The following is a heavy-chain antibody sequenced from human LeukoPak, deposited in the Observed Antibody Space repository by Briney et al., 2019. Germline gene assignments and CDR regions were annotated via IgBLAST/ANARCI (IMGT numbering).Heavy chain of an antibody. CDR3: ATFCSGGDCYSFAP. J-gene: IGHJ5*02. CDR2: IIGSGGST. CDR1: GFTFNNYA. D-gene: IGHD2-15*01. V-gene: IGHV3-23*01. Sequence: GGSLRLSCAASGFTFNNYAMTWVRQAPGKGLEWVSTIIGSGGSTDYADSVKGRFTISGDNSKDTLFLQMDSLRVEDRAVYYCATFCSGGDCYSFAPWGQGTLVTVSS.